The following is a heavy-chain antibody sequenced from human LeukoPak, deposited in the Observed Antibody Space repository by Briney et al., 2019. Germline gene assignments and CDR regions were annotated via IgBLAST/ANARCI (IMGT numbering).Heavy chain of an antibody. J-gene: IGHJ6*03. Sequence: GGSLRLTCAASGFTFASYAMSWVRQAPGKGLEWVSAFSGSGGSTYYADSVKGRFTISRDNSKNTLYLQMNSLRAEDTAVYYCARDHPLGYSSGLGGHPTYMDVWGKGTTVTISS. CDR3: ARDHPLGYSSGLGGHPTYMDV. D-gene: IGHD6-19*01. CDR1: GFTFASYA. CDR2: FSGSGGST. V-gene: IGHV3-23*01.